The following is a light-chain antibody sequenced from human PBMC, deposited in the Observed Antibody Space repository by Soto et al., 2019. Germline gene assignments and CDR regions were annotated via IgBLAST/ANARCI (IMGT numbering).Light chain of an antibody. CDR2: EFS. V-gene: IGLV2-8*01. CDR3: SAYADSNNLV. Sequence: QSVLTQPPSASGSPGQSVTISCTGTSSDIGGYNYVSWYHQPPGKAPILMIYEFSKRPSGVPDRFSGSKSAHTASLTVSGRQGVEEFDYYCSAYADSNNLVFGGGTKLTVL. CDR1: SSDIGGYNY. J-gene: IGLJ3*02.